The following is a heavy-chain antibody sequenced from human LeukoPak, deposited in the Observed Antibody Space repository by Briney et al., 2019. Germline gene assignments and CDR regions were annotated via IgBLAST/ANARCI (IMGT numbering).Heavy chain of an antibody. Sequence: SETLSLTCTVSGGSISSYYWSWIRQPPGKGLEWIGYIYYSGSTNYNPSLKSRVTISVDTSKNQFSLKLSSVTAADTAVYYCARVPGDDFWSGSSYYFDYWGQGTLVTVSS. CDR3: ARVPGDDFWSGSSYYFDY. J-gene: IGHJ4*02. V-gene: IGHV4-59*12. D-gene: IGHD3-3*01. CDR1: GGSISSYY. CDR2: IYYSGST.